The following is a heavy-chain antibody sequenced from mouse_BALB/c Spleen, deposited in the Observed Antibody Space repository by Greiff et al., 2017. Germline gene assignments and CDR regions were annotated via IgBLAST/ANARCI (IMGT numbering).Heavy chain of an antibody. Sequence: QVQLQQSGAELMKPGASVKISCKATGYTFSSYWIERVKQRPGHGLEWIGEILPGSGSTNYNEKFKGKATFTADTSSNTAYMQLSSLTSEDSAVYYCARKGHGNYVFAYWGQGTLVTVSA. CDR3: ARKGHGNYVFAY. D-gene: IGHD2-1*01. CDR2: ILPGSGST. J-gene: IGHJ3*01. V-gene: IGHV1-9*01. CDR1: GYTFSSYW.